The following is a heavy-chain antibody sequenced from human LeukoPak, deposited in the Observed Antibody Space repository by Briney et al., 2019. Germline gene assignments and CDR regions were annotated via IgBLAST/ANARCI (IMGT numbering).Heavy chain of an antibody. J-gene: IGHJ4*02. CDR1: GGTFSSYA. Sequence: ASVKVSCKASGGTFSSYAISWVRQAPGQGLEWMGGIIPIFGTANYAQKFQGRVTITADESTSTAYMELSSLRSEDTAVYYCARDGSCGGDCYSDYWGQGTLVTVSS. CDR2: IIPIFGTA. CDR3: ARDGSCGGDCYSDY. V-gene: IGHV1-69*13. D-gene: IGHD2-21*02.